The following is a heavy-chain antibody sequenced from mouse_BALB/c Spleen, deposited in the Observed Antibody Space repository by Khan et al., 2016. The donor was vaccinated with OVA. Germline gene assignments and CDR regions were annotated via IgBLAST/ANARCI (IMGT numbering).Heavy chain of an antibody. V-gene: IGHV3-2*02. Sequence: VQLKQSGPGLVKPSQSLSLTCTVTGYSITSDYAWNWIRQFPGNKLEWMGYITYSGRTSYTPSLKSRISITRDTSKNQFFLQLNSVTTEDTAKYYCAGGRAYWGQGTLVTVSA. CDR2: ITYSGRT. CDR3: AGGRAY. J-gene: IGHJ3*01. D-gene: IGHD3-3*01. CDR1: GYSITSDYA.